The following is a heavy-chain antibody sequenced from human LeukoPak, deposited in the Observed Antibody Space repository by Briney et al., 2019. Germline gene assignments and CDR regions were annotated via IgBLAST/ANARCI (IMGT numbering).Heavy chain of an antibody. D-gene: IGHD2-8*01. CDR3: AHTLKGVCPDY. V-gene: IGHV2-5*01. CDR2: IYWHDDK. Sequence: TGPTLVKPTQTLTLTCTFSGFSLSTSGVGVGWIRQPPGKALEWLAIIYWHDDKRYSPSVKSRLTITKDTSKNQVVLTMTNMDPVDTATYYCAHTLKGVCPDYWGQGTLVTVSS. CDR1: GFSLSTSGVG. J-gene: IGHJ4*02.